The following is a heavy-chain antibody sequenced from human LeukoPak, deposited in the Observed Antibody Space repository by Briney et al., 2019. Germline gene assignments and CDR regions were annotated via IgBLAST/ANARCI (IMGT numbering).Heavy chain of an antibody. CDR3: VRVAGWHWFDP. D-gene: IGHD6-19*01. CDR2: IRRSGENT. J-gene: IGHJ5*02. V-gene: IGHV3-23*01. CDR1: AFTFSSYD. Sequence: PGGSLRLACAGSAFTFSSYDMSWVRQAPGRGLEWVSSIRRSGENTLYGLAVKGRFTISRDNSKNTVYLQINNMRVDDTAVYYCVRVAGWHWFDPWGQGALVTVSS.